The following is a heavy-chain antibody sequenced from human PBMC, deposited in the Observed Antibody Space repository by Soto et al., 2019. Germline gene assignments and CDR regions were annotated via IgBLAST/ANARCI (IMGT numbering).Heavy chain of an antibody. D-gene: IGHD5-18*01. Sequence: GASVKVSSKASGYSFTSYGIGWLRQVPGQGPEWMGWISPYNGRTNYAQSVKGRVVMTTDISTNTVYLELRSLRSDDSAIYYCGRCRTDSYAMDVWGQGTTVTVSS. CDR1: GYSFTSYG. J-gene: IGHJ6*02. CDR2: ISPYNGRT. V-gene: IGHV1-18*01. CDR3: GRCRTDSYAMDV.